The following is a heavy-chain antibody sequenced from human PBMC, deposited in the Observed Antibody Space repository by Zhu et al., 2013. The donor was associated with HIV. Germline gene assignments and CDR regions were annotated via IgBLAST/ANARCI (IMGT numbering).Heavy chain of an antibody. Sequence: QVQLVQSGAEVKKPGASVKVSCKASGYTFTGYYMHWVRQAPGQGLEWMGWINPXSRWTQTYAQKFQGRVTMTRDTSISTVYLEWSRLRSDDTAVYYCARIRSGGNYHFSPPDAFDIWGQGTMVTVSS. J-gene: IGHJ3*02. CDR1: GYTFTGYY. CDR3: ARIRSGGNYHFSPPDAFDI. CDR2: INPXSRWT. V-gene: IGHV1-2*02. D-gene: IGHD1-26*01.